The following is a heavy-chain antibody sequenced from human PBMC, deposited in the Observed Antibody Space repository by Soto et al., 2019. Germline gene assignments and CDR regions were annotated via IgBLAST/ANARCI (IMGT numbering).Heavy chain of an antibody. J-gene: IGHJ4*02. V-gene: IGHV1-3*05. D-gene: IGHD6-19*01. Sequence: QVELVQYGAEEKKPGASVKVSCKASGYTFTGYAMHWVRQARGQRLEWMGWINAGNGNTKYSQKFQGRVTITRDTSASTAYMELSSLRSEDTAVYYCARAVAVAADFDYWGQGTLVTVSS. CDR3: ARAVAVAADFDY. CDR2: INAGNGNT. CDR1: GYTFTGYA.